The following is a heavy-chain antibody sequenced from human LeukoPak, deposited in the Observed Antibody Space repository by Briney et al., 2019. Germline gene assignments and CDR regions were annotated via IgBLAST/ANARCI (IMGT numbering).Heavy chain of an antibody. CDR3: ARHRRYCSSSNCYTFDY. Sequence: PSETLSLTCAVSGYSISSGYYWGWIRQPPGKGLEWIGSIYNSGSTYYNPSLKSRVTISVDTSKNHFSLNLKSVTAGDTAVYYCARHRRYCSSSNCYTFDYWSQGALVTVSS. J-gene: IGHJ4*02. D-gene: IGHD2-2*02. CDR1: GYSISSGYY. V-gene: IGHV4-38-2*01. CDR2: IYNSGST.